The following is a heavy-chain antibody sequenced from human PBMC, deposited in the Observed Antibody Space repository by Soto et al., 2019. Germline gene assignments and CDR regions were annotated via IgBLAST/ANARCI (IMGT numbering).Heavy chain of an antibody. CDR3: AKVRSTTIFHAVSLFDY. V-gene: IGHV3-23*01. D-gene: IGHD3-3*01. CDR2: ISGSGGTT. Sequence: PGGSLRLSCAASGFTFSSYAMSWVRQSPGKGLECVSTISGSGGTTYYADSVKGRFTISRDNSKNTLYLQMNSLRDEETAVYYSAKVRSTTIFHAVSLFDYWGQGTLVTVSS. J-gene: IGHJ4*02. CDR1: GFTFSSYA.